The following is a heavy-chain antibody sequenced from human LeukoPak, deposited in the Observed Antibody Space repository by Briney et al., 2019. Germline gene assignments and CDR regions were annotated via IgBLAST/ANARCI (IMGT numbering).Heavy chain of an antibody. D-gene: IGHD2-15*01. V-gene: IGHV4-61*01. CDR3: AGQLSGYGY. Sequence: SETLSLTRTVSGGSVSSDKYYWSWIRQPPGKGLEWIGYIYHSGSTDYSPSLKSRATIAVDTSKNQFSLKLTSVTAADTAIYYCAGQLSGYGYWGQGTLVTVSS. J-gene: IGHJ4*02. CDR1: GGSVSSDKYY. CDR2: IYHSGST.